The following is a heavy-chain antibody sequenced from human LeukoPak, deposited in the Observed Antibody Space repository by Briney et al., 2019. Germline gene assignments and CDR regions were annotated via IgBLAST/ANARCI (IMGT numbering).Heavy chain of an antibody. D-gene: IGHD4-11*01. CDR2: ISAYNGNT. Sequence: ASVKVSCKASGYTFTSYGISWVRQAPGQGLEWMGWISAYNGNTNYAQKLQGRVTMTTDTSTSTAYMELRSLRSDDTAVYYCATSAGDYRAGHYYYMGVWGKGTSVTVSS. V-gene: IGHV1-18*01. J-gene: IGHJ6*03. CDR1: GYTFTSYG. CDR3: ATSAGDYRAGHYYYMGV.